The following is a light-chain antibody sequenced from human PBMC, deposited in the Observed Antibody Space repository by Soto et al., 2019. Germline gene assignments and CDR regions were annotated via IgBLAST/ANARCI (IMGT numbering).Light chain of an antibody. CDR3: QQYNNWPLT. J-gene: IGKJ4*01. V-gene: IGKV3-15*01. CDR2: GAS. CDR1: QSVSSN. Sequence: EIVMTQSPATLSVSPGERATFSCRASQSVSSNLAWYQQRPGQAPRLLIYGASTRATGIPARFSGSASGTEFTLTISSLQSEDFAIYYCQQYNNWPLTFGGGTKVDIK.